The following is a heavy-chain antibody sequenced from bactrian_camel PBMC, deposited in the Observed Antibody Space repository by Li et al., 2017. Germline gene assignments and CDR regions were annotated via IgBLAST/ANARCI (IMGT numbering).Heavy chain of an antibody. CDR3: ATEWFYLPVE. Sequence: VQLVESGGGSVQAGGSLRLSCAASGYTYSTYCMAWFRQAPGKERERVASISTSGSSTWHSDSVKGRFTISRDNAKNTVYLEMSSLKSEDTALYYCATEWFYLPVEWGQGTQVTVS. J-gene: IGHJ4*01. CDR1: GYTYSTYC. CDR2: ISTSGSST. D-gene: IGHD7*01. V-gene: IGHV3S1*01.